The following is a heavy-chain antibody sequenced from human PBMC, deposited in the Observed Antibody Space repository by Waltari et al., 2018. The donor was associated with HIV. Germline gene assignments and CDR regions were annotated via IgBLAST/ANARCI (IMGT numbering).Heavy chain of an antibody. J-gene: IGHJ4*02. V-gene: IGHV3-23*04. CDR1: GFPFNNFA. D-gene: IGHD5-18*01. CDR3: AKAVMETAVSSPVDC. Sequence: EVQLVESGGGLVQPGGSLRLSCPASGFPFNNFAMSWVRQAPGKGLEWVSVMSASGGTTYYADSVKGRFTVSRDNFKNTVYLQMNSLRAGDTAIYYCAKAVMETAVSSPVDCWGQGALVTVSS. CDR2: MSASGGTT.